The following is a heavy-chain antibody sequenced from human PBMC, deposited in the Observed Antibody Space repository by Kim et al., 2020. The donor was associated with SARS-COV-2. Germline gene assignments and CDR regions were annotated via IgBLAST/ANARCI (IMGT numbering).Heavy chain of an antibody. D-gene: IGHD2-2*02. Sequence: GGSLRLSCAASGFTFSSYWMSWVRQAPGKGLEWVANIKQDGSEKYYVDSVKGRFTISRDNAKNSLYLQMNSLRAEDTAVYYCARDPRRNLYCSSTSCYTFYGMDVWGPGTTVTVSS. J-gene: IGHJ6*02. CDR1: GFTFSSYW. V-gene: IGHV3-7*03. CDR2: IKQDGSEK. CDR3: ARDPRRNLYCSSTSCYTFYGMDV.